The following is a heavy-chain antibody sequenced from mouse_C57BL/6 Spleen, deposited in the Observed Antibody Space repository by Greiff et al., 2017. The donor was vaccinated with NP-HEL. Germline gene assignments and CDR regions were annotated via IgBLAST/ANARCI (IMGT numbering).Heavy chain of an antibody. Sequence: VQLKQSGPVLVKPGASVKMSCKASGYTFTDYYMNWVKQSHGKSLEWIGVINPYNGGTSYNQKFKGKATLTVDKYSRTAYMELNSLTSEDSAVYYCARERELVLDAMDYWGQGTSVTVSS. CDR2: INPYNGGT. CDR1: GYTFTDYY. CDR3: ARERELVLDAMDY. V-gene: IGHV1-19*01. J-gene: IGHJ4*01. D-gene: IGHD4-1*01.